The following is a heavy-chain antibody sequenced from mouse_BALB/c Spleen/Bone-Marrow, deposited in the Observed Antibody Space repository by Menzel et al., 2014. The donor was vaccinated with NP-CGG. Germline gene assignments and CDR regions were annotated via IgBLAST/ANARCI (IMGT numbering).Heavy chain of an antibody. J-gene: IGHJ3*01. CDR3: ARDILGPWFAD. Sequence: QVQLKDSGPGLVAPSQSPSITCTVSGFSLTSYAIHWVRQPPGKGLEWLGVIWTGGITDYNSALMSRLSISKDNSKSQVFLKMTSLQTDDTAMYYCARDILGPWFADWGQGTLVTVSS. D-gene: IGHD4-1*01. CDR1: GFSLTSYA. V-gene: IGHV2-9*02. CDR2: IWTGGIT.